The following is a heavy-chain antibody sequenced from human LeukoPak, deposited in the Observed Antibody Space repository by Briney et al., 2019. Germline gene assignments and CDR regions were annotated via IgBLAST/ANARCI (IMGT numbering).Heavy chain of an antibody. J-gene: IGHJ3*02. V-gene: IGHV4-30-2*01. CDR3: ARLRVVLRAFDI. CDR1: GGSISSGGYS. CDR2: IYHSGST. Sequence: TLSLTCAVSGGSISSGGYSWSWIRQPPGKGLEWIGYIYHSGSTYYNPSLKSRVTISVDRSKNQFSLKLSSVTAADTAVYYCARLRVVLRAFDIWGQGTMATVSS. D-gene: IGHD3-3*01.